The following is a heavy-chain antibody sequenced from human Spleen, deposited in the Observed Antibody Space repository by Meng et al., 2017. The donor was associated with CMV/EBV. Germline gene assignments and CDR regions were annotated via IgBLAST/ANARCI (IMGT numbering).Heavy chain of an antibody. CDR3: ARGGTILGAFDI. V-gene: IGHV4-59*01. Sequence: GSLRLSCAASGFTFRSYGMHWVRQAPGKGLEWIGSIYYSGSTYYNPSLKSRVTISVDTSKDQFSLKLSSVTAADTAVYYCARGGTILGAFDIWGQGTMVTVSS. J-gene: IGHJ3*02. D-gene: IGHD1-26*01. CDR2: IYYSGST. CDR1: GFTFRSYG.